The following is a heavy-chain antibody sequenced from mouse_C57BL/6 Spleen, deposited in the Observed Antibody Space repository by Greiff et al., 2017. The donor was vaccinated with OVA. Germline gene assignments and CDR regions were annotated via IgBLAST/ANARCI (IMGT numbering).Heavy chain of an antibody. V-gene: IGHV1-69*01. CDR2: IDPSDSYT. J-gene: IGHJ4*01. D-gene: IGHD2-1*01. CDR3: AVYYGTNYAMDY. Sequence: QVQLKQPGAELVMPGASVKLSCKASGYTFTSYWMHWVKQRPGQGLEWIGEIDPSDSYTNYNQKFKGKSTLTVDKSSSTAYMQLSSLTSEDSAVYYCAVYYGTNYAMDYWGQGTSVTVSS. CDR1: GYTFTSYW.